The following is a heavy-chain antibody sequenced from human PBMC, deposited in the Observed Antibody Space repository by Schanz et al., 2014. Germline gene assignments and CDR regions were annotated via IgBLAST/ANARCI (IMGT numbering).Heavy chain of an antibody. CDR2: IGVDGTTT. V-gene: IGHV3-23*01. Sequence: EVQLLESGGGLVQPGGSLRLSCLASGFAFSSYGMNWLRQAPGKGLEWVSVIGVDGTTTYYADSVKGRFTISRDNSKNTVYLQMNSLRAEDTAVYYCAKGRFGELSAFDIWGQGTMVTVSS. CDR1: GFAFSSYG. D-gene: IGHD3-10*01. CDR3: AKGRFGELSAFDI. J-gene: IGHJ3*02.